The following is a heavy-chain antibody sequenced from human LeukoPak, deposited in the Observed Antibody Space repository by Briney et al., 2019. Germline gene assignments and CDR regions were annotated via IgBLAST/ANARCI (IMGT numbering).Heavy chain of an antibody. V-gene: IGHV3-21*01. CDR2: ISSSGSYI. J-gene: IGHJ5*02. CDR1: GFTFSSYS. Sequence: PGGSLRLSCAASGFTFSSYSMNWVRQAPGKGLEWVSSISSSGSYIYYADSVKGRFTISRDNAKNSLYLQMNSLRAEDTAVYYCARVYSTIFGVVRNWFDPWGQGTLVTVSS. D-gene: IGHD3-3*01. CDR3: ARVYSTIFGVVRNWFDP.